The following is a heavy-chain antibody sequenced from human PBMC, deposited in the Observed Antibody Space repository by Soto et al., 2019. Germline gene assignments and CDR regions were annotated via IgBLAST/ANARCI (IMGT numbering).Heavy chain of an antibody. D-gene: IGHD6-6*01. J-gene: IGHJ4*02. Sequence: GGSLRLSCAASGFTFSSYAMSWVRQAPGKGLEWVSAISGSGGSTYYADSVKGRFTISRDNSKNTLYLQMNSLRAEDTAVYYCAKDQGEWSSSSEKFDYWGQGTLVTVSS. CDR1: GFTFSSYA. CDR3: AKDQGEWSSSSEKFDY. CDR2: ISGSGGST. V-gene: IGHV3-23*01.